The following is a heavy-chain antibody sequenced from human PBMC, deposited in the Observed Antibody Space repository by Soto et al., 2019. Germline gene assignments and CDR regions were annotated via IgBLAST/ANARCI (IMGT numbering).Heavy chain of an antibody. V-gene: IGHV3-9*01. CDR1: GFTFDDYA. CDR2: ISWNSGSI. CDR3: ANDKALQRWLPPTYYYGMDV. J-gene: IGHJ6*02. Sequence: EVQLVESGGGLVQPGRSLRLSCAASGFTFDDYAMHWVRQAPGKGLEWVSGISWNSGSIGYADSVKGRFTISRDNAKNSLYRPMNSLRAEDPALYYCANDKALQRWLPPTYYYGMDVWGQGTTVTVSS. D-gene: IGHD5-12*01.